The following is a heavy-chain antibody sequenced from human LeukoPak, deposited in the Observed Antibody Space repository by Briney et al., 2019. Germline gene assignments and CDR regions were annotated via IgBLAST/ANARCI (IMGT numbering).Heavy chain of an antibody. V-gene: IGHV4-31*03. CDR1: GGSITSGGNY. Sequence: PSQTLSLTCTVSGGSITSGGNYWSWIRQHPGEGLEWIGYISHSGSTYYNPSLKSRVTISVDTSKNQFSLELSSMTAADTAVYYCARSAPGNFDYWGQGTLVTVSS. CDR2: ISHSGST. CDR3: ARSAPGNFDY. J-gene: IGHJ4*02.